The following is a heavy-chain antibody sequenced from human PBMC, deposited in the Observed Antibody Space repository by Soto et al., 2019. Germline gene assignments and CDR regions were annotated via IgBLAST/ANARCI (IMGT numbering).Heavy chain of an antibody. CDR3: AHVYGFWSAYYHFDY. CDR1: GFSLSTSGEG. J-gene: IGHJ4*02. D-gene: IGHD3-3*01. V-gene: IGHV2-5*02. Sequence: SGPTLVNPTQTLTLTCTFSGFSLSTSGEGVGWIRQPPGKALEWLALIYWDDDRRYSPPLKTRLTIIKDTSKNQVVLTMTNMDPVDTATYYCAHVYGFWSAYYHFDYWGQGALVTVSS. CDR2: IYWDDDR.